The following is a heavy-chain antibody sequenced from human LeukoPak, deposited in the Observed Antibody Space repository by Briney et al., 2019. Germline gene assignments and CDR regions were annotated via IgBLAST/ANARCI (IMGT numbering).Heavy chain of an antibody. Sequence: SVKVSCKASGGTFSSYAISWVRQAPGQGLEWMGRIIPIFGIANYAQKFQGRVTITADKSTSTAYMELSSLRSEDTAVYCCASGGHSGSYVFDYWGQGTLVTVSS. V-gene: IGHV1-69*04. D-gene: IGHD1-26*01. CDR1: GGTFSSYA. J-gene: IGHJ4*02. CDR3: ASGGHSGSYVFDY. CDR2: IIPIFGIA.